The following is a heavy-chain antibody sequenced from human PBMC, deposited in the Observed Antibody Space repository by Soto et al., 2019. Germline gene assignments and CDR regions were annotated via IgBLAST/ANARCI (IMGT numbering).Heavy chain of an antibody. D-gene: IGHD5-12*01. J-gene: IGHJ4*02. CDR2: ISSSSSYI. CDR1: GFTFSSYS. CDR3: AKSSDGYNYGLEY. V-gene: IGHV3-21*01. Sequence: EVQLVESGGGLVKPGGSLRLSCAASGFTFSSYSMNWVRQAPGKGLEWVSSISSSSSYIYYADSVKGRFTISRDNAKNSLYLQMNSLRAEDTAVYYCAKSSDGYNYGLEYRGQGTLVTVSS.